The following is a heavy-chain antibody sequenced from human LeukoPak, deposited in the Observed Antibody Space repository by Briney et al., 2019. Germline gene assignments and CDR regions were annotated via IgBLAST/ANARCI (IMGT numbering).Heavy chain of an antibody. CDR3: ARVDTVNYYYYMDV. Sequence: GASVEVSCKASGYTFTTYGISWVRQAPGHGLEWMGWISTFNGHTNYAQSRQDRVTMTTDTATSTVYMELSSLTLDDTAVYYCARVDTVNYYYYMDVWGKGTTVTVSS. J-gene: IGHJ6*03. CDR1: GYTFTTYG. D-gene: IGHD4-17*01. CDR2: ISTFNGHT. V-gene: IGHV1-18*01.